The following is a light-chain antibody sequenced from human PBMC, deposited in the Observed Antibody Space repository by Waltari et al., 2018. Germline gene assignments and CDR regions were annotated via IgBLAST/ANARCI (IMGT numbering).Light chain of an antibody. V-gene: IGLV2-14*01. CDR2: EVK. CDR3: SSYTTRSTWV. Sequence: QSALTQTASVSASPGLSITMSCTGTINDIGRFDFVSWYQQHPGQAPRLLIYEVKYRPSGVSDRFSGSKSDNTASLTIFGLQAEDEADYYCSSYTTRSTWVFGGGTKLTVL. J-gene: IGLJ3*02. CDR1: INDIGRFDF.